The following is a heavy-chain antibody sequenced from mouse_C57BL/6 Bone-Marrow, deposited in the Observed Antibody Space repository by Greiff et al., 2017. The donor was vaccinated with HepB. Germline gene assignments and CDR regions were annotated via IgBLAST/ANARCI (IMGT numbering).Heavy chain of an antibody. V-gene: IGHV1-18*01. CDR1: GYTFTDYN. D-gene: IGHD1-1*01. Sequence: EVQLQQSGPELVKPGASVKIPCKASGYTFTDYNMDWVKQSHGKSLEWIGDINPNDGGTIYNQKFKGKATLTVDKSSSTAYMELRSLTSEDTAVCDCARLGPCGSRAWFAYWGQGTLVTVSA. J-gene: IGHJ3*01. CDR3: ARLGPCGSRAWFAY. CDR2: INPNDGGT.